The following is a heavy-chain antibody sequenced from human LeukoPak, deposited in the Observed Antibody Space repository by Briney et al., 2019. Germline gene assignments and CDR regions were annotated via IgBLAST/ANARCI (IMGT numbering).Heavy chain of an antibody. D-gene: IGHD1-1*01. V-gene: IGHV1-46*01. CDR3: AREASLEGWFDP. CDR2: INPSGGST. Sequence: ASVKVSCKASGFTFTSYYMHWVRQAPGQGLEWMGIINPSGGSTSYAQKFQGRVTMTRDTSTSTVYMELRSLRSADTAVYYCAREASLEGWFDPWGQGTLVTVSS. CDR1: GFTFTSYY. J-gene: IGHJ5*02.